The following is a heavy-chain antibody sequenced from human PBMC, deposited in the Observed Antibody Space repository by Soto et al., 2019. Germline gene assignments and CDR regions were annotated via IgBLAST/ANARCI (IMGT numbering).Heavy chain of an antibody. CDR1: RGSISRGGYC. J-gene: IGHJ4*02. CDR2: ICDSGST. D-gene: IGHD4-17*01. Sequence: QVQLQDSGPGLVKPSQTLSLTCTVSRGSISRGGYCWSWLRQHPGKGLEWIGYICDSGSTYYNPSLKSRVTISVDTSKNQFSLTLSSVPAADTSVYDCARSVSVTTGEYGGQGTLVTVS. CDR3: ARSVSVTTGEY. V-gene: IGHV4-31*03.